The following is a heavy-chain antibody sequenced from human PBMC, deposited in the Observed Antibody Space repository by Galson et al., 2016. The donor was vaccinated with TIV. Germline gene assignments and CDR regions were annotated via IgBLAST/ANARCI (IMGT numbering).Heavy chain of an antibody. Sequence: QSGAEVKKPGESLKISCKASGYSFTSFWIGWVRQMPGNGLEWMGVIYPGDSYTTYSPSFQGQVTISADKSSNTAYLQWASLMASDTAMYFRAVSRPELRYFDWQRPQYFDYWGQGSLVTVSS. J-gene: IGHJ4*02. V-gene: IGHV5-51*01. D-gene: IGHD3-9*01. CDR1: GYSFTSFW. CDR3: AVSRPELRYFDWQRPQYFDY. CDR2: IYPGDSYT.